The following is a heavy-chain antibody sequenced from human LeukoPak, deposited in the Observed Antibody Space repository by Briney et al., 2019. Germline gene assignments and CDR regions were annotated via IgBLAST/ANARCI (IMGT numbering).Heavy chain of an antibody. CDR3: ARDFD. CDR1: GFTFSNNW. Sequence: GGTLRLSCAASGFTFSNNWMSWVRQTPGKGLEWVANIKPEGSDKYYVDSVKGRFTISRDNAKNSLYLETNSLRAEDTAVYYCARDFDWGQGTLVTVSS. V-gene: IGHV3-7*04. J-gene: IGHJ4*02. CDR2: IKPEGSDK.